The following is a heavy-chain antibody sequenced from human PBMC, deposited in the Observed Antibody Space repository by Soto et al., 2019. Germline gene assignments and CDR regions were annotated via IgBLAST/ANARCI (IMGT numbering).Heavy chain of an antibody. CDR3: ARDLRLGELYMDV. D-gene: IGHD3-16*01. CDR2: IIPILGIA. CDR1: GGTFSSYT. Sequence: SVKVSCKASGGTFSSYTISWVRQAPGQGLEWMGRIIPILGIANYAQKFQGRVTITADESTSTAYMELSSLRSEDTAVYYCARDLRLGELYMDVWGQGTTVTVSS. J-gene: IGHJ6*02. V-gene: IGHV1-69*04.